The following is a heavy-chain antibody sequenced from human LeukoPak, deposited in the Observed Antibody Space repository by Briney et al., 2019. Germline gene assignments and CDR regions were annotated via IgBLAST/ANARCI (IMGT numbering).Heavy chain of an antibody. CDR3: ASFVSDAFDI. CDR2: IYSGGST. V-gene: IGHV3-66*01. J-gene: IGHJ3*02. D-gene: IGHD3-3*01. Sequence: GGSLRLSCAVSGITLSNYGMTWVRQAPGKGLEWVSVIYSGGSTYCADSVKGRFTISRDNSKNTLYLQMNSLRAEDTAVYYCASFVSDAFDIWGQGTMVTVSS. CDR1: GITLSNYG.